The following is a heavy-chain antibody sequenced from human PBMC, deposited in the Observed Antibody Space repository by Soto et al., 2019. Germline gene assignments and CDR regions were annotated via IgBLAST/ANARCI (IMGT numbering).Heavy chain of an antibody. D-gene: IGHD3-9*01. CDR2: IVVGSGNT. CDR1: GFTFTTSA. Sequence: ASVKVSCKASGFTFTTSAMQWVRQARGQRLEWIGWIVVGSGNTNYAQKFQERVTITRDMSTSTAYMELSSLRSEDTAVYYCAASNTYYDILTGYYSPYYFDYWG. CDR3: AASNTYYDILTGYYSPYYFDY. J-gene: IGHJ4*01. V-gene: IGHV1-58*02.